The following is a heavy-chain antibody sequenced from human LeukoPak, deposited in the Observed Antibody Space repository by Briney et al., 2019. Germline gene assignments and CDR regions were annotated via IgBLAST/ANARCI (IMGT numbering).Heavy chain of an antibody. CDR2: IKQDGSEK. Sequence: GGSLRLSCAASGFTFSSYWMSWVRQAPGKGLEWVANIKQDGSEKYYVDSVKGRFTISRDNAKNSLYLQMNSLRAEDTAVYYCARVDCSGGSCYLYYYYYGMDVWGQGTTVTVSS. J-gene: IGHJ6*02. V-gene: IGHV3-7*01. CDR3: ARVDCSGGSCYLYYYYYGMDV. D-gene: IGHD2-15*01. CDR1: GFTFSSYW.